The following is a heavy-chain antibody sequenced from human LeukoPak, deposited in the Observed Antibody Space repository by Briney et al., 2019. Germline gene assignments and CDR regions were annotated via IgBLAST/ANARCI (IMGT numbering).Heavy chain of an antibody. V-gene: IGHV3-53*01. J-gene: IGHJ4*02. Sequence: GGSLRLSCAASGFTVSSNYMSWARQAPGKGLEWVSVIYSGGSTYYADSVKGRFTISRDNSKNTLYLQMNSLRAEDTAVYYCAKDHQFRGSGVTCRFDYWGQGTLVTVSS. CDR3: AKDHQFRGSGVTCRFDY. CDR1: GFTVSSNY. D-gene: IGHD2-8*01. CDR2: IYSGGST.